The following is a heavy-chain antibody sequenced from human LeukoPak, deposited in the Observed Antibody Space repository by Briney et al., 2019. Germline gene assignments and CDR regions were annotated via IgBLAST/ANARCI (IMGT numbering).Heavy chain of an antibody. CDR3: ARGEVRSGYDYADY. V-gene: IGHV4-31*03. D-gene: IGHD5-12*01. Sequence: SETLSLTCTVSGGSISSGGYYWSWIRQHPGKGLEWIGYIYYSGSTYYNPSLKSRVTISVDTSKNQFSLKLSSVTAADTAVYYCARGEVRSGYDYADYWGQGTLVTVSS. CDR1: GGSISSGGYY. CDR2: IYYSGST. J-gene: IGHJ4*02.